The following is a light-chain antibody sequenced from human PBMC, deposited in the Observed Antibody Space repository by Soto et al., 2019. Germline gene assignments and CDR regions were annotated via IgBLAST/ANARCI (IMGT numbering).Light chain of an antibody. J-gene: IGLJ2*01. CDR2: EVS. CDR3: SSYTTSTVVV. CDR1: SSDIGAYNY. V-gene: IGLV2-14*01. Sequence: QSALTQPASVSGSPGQSITISCTGTSSDIGAYNYVSWYQQRPGKAPKVMIYEVSDRPSGVSNRFSGSKSDNTASLTISGLQAEDEDDYYCSSYTTSTVVVFGGGTKLTVL.